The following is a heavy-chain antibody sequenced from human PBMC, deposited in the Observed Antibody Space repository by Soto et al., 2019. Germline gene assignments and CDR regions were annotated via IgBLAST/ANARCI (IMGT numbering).Heavy chain of an antibody. CDR2: MFYSGLT. CDR1: GYSVTSSDYY. D-gene: IGHD2-15*01. Sequence: SETLSLTCSVSGYSVTSSDYYWAWIRQPPGKGLEWIGSMFYSGLTYYSPSLKSRVTLSVDTSKNQFSVRLNSVTAADTAVYYCAPLSVSLSGPYGIHVWGQGTTVTVSS. CDR3: APLSVSLSGPYGIHV. V-gene: IGHV4-39*01. J-gene: IGHJ6*02.